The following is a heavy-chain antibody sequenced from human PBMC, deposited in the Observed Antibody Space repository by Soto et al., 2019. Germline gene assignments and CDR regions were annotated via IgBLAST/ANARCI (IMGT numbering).Heavy chain of an antibody. CDR1: GFTFSSYA. D-gene: IGHD3-22*01. V-gene: IGHV3-23*01. CDR2: ISGSGGST. CDR3: ARSYYDSSASYASYGMDV. Sequence: GGSLRLSCAASGFTFSSYAMSWVRQAPGKGLEWVSAISGSGGSTYYADSVKGRFTISRDNAKNSLYLQMNSLRAEDTAVYYCARSYYDSSASYASYGMDVWGQGTTVTVSS. J-gene: IGHJ6*02.